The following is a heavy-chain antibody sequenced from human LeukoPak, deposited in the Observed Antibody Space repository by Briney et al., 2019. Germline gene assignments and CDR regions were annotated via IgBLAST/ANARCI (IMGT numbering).Heavy chain of an antibody. Sequence: PGGSLTLSCAASGFTFSSYGMHWVRQAPGKGLDWVEFIRYDGSNKYYADSVKGRFTISRDNSKNTLYLQMNSLRAEDTAVYYCAKAGGYSYPYFFDYWGQGTLVTVSS. CDR2: IRYDGSNK. CDR1: GFTFSSYG. V-gene: IGHV3-30*02. CDR3: AKAGGYSYPYFFDY. J-gene: IGHJ4*02. D-gene: IGHD3-10*01.